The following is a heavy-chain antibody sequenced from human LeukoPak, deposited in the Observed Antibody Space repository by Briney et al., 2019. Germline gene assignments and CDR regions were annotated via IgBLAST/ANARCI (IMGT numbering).Heavy chain of an antibody. CDR2: IYYSGST. D-gene: IGHD1-26*01. J-gene: IGHJ3*02. Sequence: SSETLSLTCAVSGGSISSGGYSWSWTRQPPGKGLEWIGYIYYSGSTNYNPSLKSRVSISVDTSKKEFSLKLNSETAADTAVYYCGGALVGVTMLAFDMWGQGTMVTVSS. V-gene: IGHV4-61*08. CDR1: GGSISSGGYS. CDR3: GGALVGVTMLAFDM.